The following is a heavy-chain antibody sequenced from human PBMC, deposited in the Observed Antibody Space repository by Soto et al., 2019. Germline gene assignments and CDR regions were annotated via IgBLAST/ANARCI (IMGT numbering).Heavy chain of an antibody. D-gene: IGHD3-10*01. CDR1: GGSISSGGYY. CDR3: ARAVVGTMVRGVITTLYYYGMDV. CDR2: IYYSGST. Sequence: PSETLSLTCTVSGGSISSGGYYWSWIRQHPGKGLEWIGYIYYSGSTYYNPSLKSRVTISVDTPKNQFSLKLSSVTAADTAVYYCARAVVGTMVRGVITTLYYYGMDVWGQGTTVTVSS. J-gene: IGHJ6*02. V-gene: IGHV4-31*03.